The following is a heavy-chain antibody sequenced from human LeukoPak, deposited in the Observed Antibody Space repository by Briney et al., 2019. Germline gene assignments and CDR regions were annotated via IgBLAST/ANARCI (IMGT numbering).Heavy chain of an antibody. CDR2: ISGNGGST. Sequence: RGSLRLSCEAAGFTFSSHAMSWVRQAPGKGLEWVSGISGNGGSTYYADSVKGRFTISRDNSKNTMYMQMNSLRGEDTAIYYCARKEGYSTSSSDYWGQGTLVTASS. CDR3: ARKEGYSTSSSDY. CDR1: GFTFSSHA. D-gene: IGHD6-6*01. J-gene: IGHJ4*02. V-gene: IGHV3-23*01.